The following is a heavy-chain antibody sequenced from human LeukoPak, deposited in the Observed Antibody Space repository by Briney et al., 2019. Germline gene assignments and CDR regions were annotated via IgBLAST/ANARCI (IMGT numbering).Heavy chain of an antibody. CDR3: AKDQSWSGYWPLDY. V-gene: IGHV3-30*02. CDR2: IRYDGSSK. Sequence: GSLRLSCAASGFTFSNAWMSWVRQAPGKGLEWVSFIRYDGSSKYYADSVKGRFTISRDDSKNTLYLQMNSLRTEDTAVYYCAKDQSWSGYWPLDYWGQGTLVTVSS. CDR1: GFTFSNAW. D-gene: IGHD3-3*01. J-gene: IGHJ4*02.